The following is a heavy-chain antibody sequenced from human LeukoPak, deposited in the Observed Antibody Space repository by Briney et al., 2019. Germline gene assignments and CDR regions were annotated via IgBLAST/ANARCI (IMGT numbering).Heavy chain of an antibody. CDR1: GYTFTGYY. CDR2: INPNSGGT. D-gene: IGHD3-9*01. CDR3: ARVPMPYYDILTGVGGEFDY. V-gene: IGHV1-2*02. Sequence: ASVTVSCQASGYTFTGYYMHWVRQAPGQGLEWMGWINPNSGGTNYAQKFQGGVTMTRDTSISTAYMELSRLRSDDTAVYYCARVPMPYYDILTGVGGEFDYWGQGTLVTVSS. J-gene: IGHJ4*02.